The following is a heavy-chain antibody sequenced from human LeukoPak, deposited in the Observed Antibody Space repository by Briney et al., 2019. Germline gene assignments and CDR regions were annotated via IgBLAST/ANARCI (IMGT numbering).Heavy chain of an antibody. Sequence: GSLRLSCAASGFTFSSYAMSWIRQPPGKGLEWIGEINHSGSTNYNPSLKSRVTISVDTSKNQFSLKLSSVTAADTAVYYCARGYCSSTSCYHDLFDPWGQGTLVTVSS. V-gene: IGHV4-34*01. CDR1: GFTFSSYA. D-gene: IGHD2-2*01. J-gene: IGHJ5*02. CDR3: ARGYCSSTSCYHDLFDP. CDR2: INHSGST.